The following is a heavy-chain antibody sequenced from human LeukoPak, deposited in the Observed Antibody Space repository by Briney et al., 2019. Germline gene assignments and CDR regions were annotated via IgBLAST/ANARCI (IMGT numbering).Heavy chain of an antibody. CDR1: GFTFSSYW. CDR3: FYYSMDV. CDR2: IKSKTDGGTT. J-gene: IGHJ6*03. Sequence: GGSLRLSCAASGFTFSSYWMHWVRQAPGKGLEWIGRIKSKTDGGTTDYAAPVKGRFTISRDDSQDTLYLQTNSLKTEDTAVYYCFYYSMDVWGKGTTVTVSS. V-gene: IGHV3-15*01.